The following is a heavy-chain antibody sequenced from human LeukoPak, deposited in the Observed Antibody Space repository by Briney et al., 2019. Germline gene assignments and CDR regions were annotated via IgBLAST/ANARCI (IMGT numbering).Heavy chain of an antibody. CDR1: GFTFSDYY. CDR2: ISSSGSTI. D-gene: IGHD1-26*01. V-gene: IGHV3-11*04. Sequence: PGGSLRLSCAASGFTFSDYYMSWIRQAPGKGLEWVSYISSSGSTIYYADSVKGRFTISRDNAKNSLYLQMNSLTAEDTAVYYCARDVSLSGSYPIDYWGQGTLVTVSS. J-gene: IGHJ4*02. CDR3: ARDVSLSGSYPIDY.